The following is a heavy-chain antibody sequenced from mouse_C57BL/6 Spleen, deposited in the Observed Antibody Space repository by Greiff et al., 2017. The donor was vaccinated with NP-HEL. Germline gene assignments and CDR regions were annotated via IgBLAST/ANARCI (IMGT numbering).Heavy chain of an antibody. CDR1: GYTFTSYW. CDR3: ARWGGRGFDY. J-gene: IGHJ2*01. Sequence: QVQLQQSGAELVRPGTSVKLSCKASGYTFTSYWMHWVKQRPGQGLEWIGVIDPSDSYTNYNQKFKGKATLTVDTSSSTAYMQLSSLTSEDSAVYYCARWGGRGFDYWGQGTTLTVSS. CDR2: IDPSDSYT. D-gene: IGHD3-3*01. V-gene: IGHV1-59*01.